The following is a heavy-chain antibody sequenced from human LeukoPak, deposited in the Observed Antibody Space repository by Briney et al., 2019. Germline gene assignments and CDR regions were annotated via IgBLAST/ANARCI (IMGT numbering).Heavy chain of an antibody. J-gene: IGHJ4*02. CDR2: ISGSGGST. V-gene: IGHV3-23*01. Sequence: PGGSLRLSCAASGFTFSSYAMSWVRQAPGKGLEWVSAISGSGGSTYYADSVKGRFTISRDNSKNTLYLQMNSLRAEDTAVYYCAKVSSAGVLIVVVTDFDYWGQGTLVTVSS. D-gene: IGHD3-22*01. CDR1: GFTFSSYA. CDR3: AKVSSAGVLIVVVTDFDY.